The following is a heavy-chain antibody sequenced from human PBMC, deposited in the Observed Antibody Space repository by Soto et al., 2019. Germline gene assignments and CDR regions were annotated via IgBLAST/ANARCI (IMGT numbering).Heavy chain of an antibody. D-gene: IGHD3-9*01. J-gene: IGHJ5*02. CDR2: IYTSGST. V-gene: IGHV4-4*07. CDR3: ARDLIQGLVISGRGNYAWNWFDP. Sequence: PSETLSLTCTVCGGSISSYYWSWIRQPAGKGLEWIGRIYTSGSTNYNPSLKSRVTMSVDTSKNRFSLKLSSVTAADTAVYYCARDLIQGLVISGRGNYAWNWFDPWGQGTLVTVSS. CDR1: GGSISSYY.